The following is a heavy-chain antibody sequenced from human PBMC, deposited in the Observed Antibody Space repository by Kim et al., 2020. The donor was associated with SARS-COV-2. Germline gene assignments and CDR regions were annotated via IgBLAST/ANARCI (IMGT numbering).Heavy chain of an antibody. CDR1: GGTFSSYA. CDR3: ARPYYYDSSGSWLGYFDL. Sequence: SVKVSCKASGGTFSSYAISWVRQAPGQGLEWMGGIIPIFGTANYAQKFQGRVTITADESTSTAYMELSSLRSEDTAVYYCARPYYYDSSGSWLGYFDLWGRGTLVTVSS. J-gene: IGHJ2*01. CDR2: IIPIFGTA. V-gene: IGHV1-69*13. D-gene: IGHD3-22*01.